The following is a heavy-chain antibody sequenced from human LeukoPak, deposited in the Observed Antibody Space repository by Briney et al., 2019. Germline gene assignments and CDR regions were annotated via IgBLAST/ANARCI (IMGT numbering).Heavy chain of an antibody. D-gene: IGHD4-17*01. Sequence: GGSLRLSYAASGFTFSSYWMSWVRQAPGKGLEWVANIKKDGSEKYYVDSVKGRFTISRDNARNSLYLQMNSLRAEDTAIYYCAREEVTTDDAFDIWGQGTMVTVSS. CDR2: IKKDGSEK. CDR3: AREEVTTDDAFDI. J-gene: IGHJ3*02. V-gene: IGHV3-7*01. CDR1: GFTFSSYW.